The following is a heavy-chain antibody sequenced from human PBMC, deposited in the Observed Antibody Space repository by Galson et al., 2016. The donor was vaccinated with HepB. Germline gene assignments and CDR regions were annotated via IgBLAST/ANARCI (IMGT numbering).Heavy chain of an antibody. J-gene: IGHJ6*02. CDR3: ARGGYSETWYDYYGMDV. CDR2: MNSDGIRT. Sequence: SLRLSCAASGFTFSSYWMHWVRQTPGKGLVWVSRMNSDGIRTSHADSVAGRFTISRDNAKNTLYLQMNSLRVEDTAVSFCARGGYSETWYDYYGMDVWGRGTMLTVSS. CDR1: GFTFSSYW. V-gene: IGHV3-74*01. D-gene: IGHD1-26*01.